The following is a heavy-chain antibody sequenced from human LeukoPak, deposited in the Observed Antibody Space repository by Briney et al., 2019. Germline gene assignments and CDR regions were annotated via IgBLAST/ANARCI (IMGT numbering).Heavy chain of an antibody. Sequence: SGRSLRLSCAASGFTFSSYAMHWVRQAPGKGLEWVAVISYDGSNKYYADSVKGRFTISRDNSKNTLYLQMNSLRAEDTAGYYWARSKIPGCSFDIWGQGTMVTGSS. D-gene: IGHD2-15*01. J-gene: IGHJ3*02. CDR1: GFTFSSYA. CDR2: ISYDGSNK. V-gene: IGHV3-30-3*01. CDR3: ARSKIPGCSFDI.